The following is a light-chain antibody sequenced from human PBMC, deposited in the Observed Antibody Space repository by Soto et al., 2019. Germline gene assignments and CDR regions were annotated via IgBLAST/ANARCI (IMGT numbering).Light chain of an antibody. Sequence: EIVLTQSPGTLSLSPGERATLSCRASQSVSSSYLAWYQQKPGQAPRLLIYGASSRATGIPDRFSGSGSGTDFPLTISRLEPEDFAVYYCQQYGSSSWKFGQGTKVEIK. J-gene: IGKJ1*01. V-gene: IGKV3-20*01. CDR3: QQYGSSSWK. CDR2: GAS. CDR1: QSVSSSY.